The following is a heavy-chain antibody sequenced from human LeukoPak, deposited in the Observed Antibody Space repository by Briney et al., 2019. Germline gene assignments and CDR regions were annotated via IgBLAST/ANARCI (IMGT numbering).Heavy chain of an antibody. D-gene: IGHD1-1*01. V-gene: IGHV3-20*04. CDR3: ATKLPGTVYFNY. Sequence: RPGGSLRLSCAASGFTFDDYGMSWVRQAPGKGLEWVSGINWNGGSTGYADSVKGRFTISRDNAKNSLFLQMNSLRVEDTAVYYCATKLPGTVYFNYWGQGTLVTVSS. CDR2: INWNGGST. J-gene: IGHJ4*02. CDR1: GFTFDDYG.